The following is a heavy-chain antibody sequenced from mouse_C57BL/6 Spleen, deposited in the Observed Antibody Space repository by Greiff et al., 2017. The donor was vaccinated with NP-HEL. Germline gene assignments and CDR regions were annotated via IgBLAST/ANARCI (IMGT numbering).Heavy chain of an antibody. J-gene: IGHJ3*01. CDR1: GYTFTSYW. CDR2: IDPSDSYT. V-gene: IGHV1-69*01. D-gene: IGHD1-1*01. CDR3: ARGNYYGSSWDWFAY. Sequence: QVQLQQPGAELVMPGASVKLSCKASGYTFTSYWMHWVKQRPGQGLEWIGEIDPSDSYTNYNQKFKGKSTLTVDKSSSTAYMQLSSLTSEDSAVYYCARGNYYGSSWDWFAYWGQGTLVTVSA.